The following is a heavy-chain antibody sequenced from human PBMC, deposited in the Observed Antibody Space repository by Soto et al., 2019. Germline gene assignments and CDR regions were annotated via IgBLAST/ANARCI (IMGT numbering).Heavy chain of an antibody. CDR2: ISYNGNNK. J-gene: IGHJ6*02. Sequence: GGSLRLSCVASGFTVSGYSMHWVRQAPGKGLEWVSLISYNGNNKDYADSVKGRFTISRDNSKNTLYLQMNSLRIEDTAVYYCARFLKELRKHVYYYGMDVWGQGTTVTVSS. CDR1: GFTVSGYS. CDR3: ARFLKELRKHVYYYGMDV. D-gene: IGHD1-26*01. V-gene: IGHV3-30-3*01.